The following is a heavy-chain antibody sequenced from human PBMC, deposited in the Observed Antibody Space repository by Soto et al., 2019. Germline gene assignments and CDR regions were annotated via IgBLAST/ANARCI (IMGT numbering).Heavy chain of an antibody. J-gene: IGHJ4*02. D-gene: IGHD2-15*01. V-gene: IGHV3-7*03. CDR1: GFTFSTHW. CDR2: IKQDGSEK. CDR3: ARDEGEFCSGGSCYYRY. Sequence: EVQLVESGGALVQPGGSLRLSCAASGFTFSTHWMSWVRQAPGNGLEWVANIKQDGSEKYYLDSVRGRFTISRDSATNSLYLQMNGLRAEDTAVYYCARDEGEFCSGGSCYYRYWGQGSLVSVSS.